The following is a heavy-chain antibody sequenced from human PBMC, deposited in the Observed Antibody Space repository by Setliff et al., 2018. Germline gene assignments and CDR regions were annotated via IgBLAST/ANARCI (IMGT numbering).Heavy chain of an antibody. CDR3: ASSGSGSYYNLDY. CDR2: INHSGST. D-gene: IGHD3-10*01. Sequence: PSETLSLTCAVYGGSFSGYYWSWIRQPPGKGLEWIGEINHSGSTNYNPSLKSRVTISVDTSKNQFSLKLSSVPAADTAVYYCASSGSGSYYNLDYWGQGTLVTVSS. J-gene: IGHJ4*02. CDR1: GGSFSGYY. V-gene: IGHV4-34*01.